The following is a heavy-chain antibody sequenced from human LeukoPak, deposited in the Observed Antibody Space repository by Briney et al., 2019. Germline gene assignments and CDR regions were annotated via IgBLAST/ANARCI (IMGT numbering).Heavy chain of an antibody. V-gene: IGHV1-3*01. J-gene: IGHJ3*02. CDR1: GYTFTSYA. D-gene: IGHD2-15*01. CDR3: AREDLAATNAFDI. Sequence: GASVKVSCKASGYTFTSYAMHWVRQAPGQRLEWMGWINAGNGNTKYSQKFQGRVTITRDTSASTAYMELSSLRSEDTAVYYCAREDLAATNAFDIWGQGTMVTVSS. CDR2: INAGNGNT.